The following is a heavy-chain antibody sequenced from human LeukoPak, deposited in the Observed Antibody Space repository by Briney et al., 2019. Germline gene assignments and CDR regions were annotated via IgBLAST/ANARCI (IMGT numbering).Heavy chain of an antibody. V-gene: IGHV3-53*01. J-gene: IGHJ4*02. CDR3: ARVDTAVLTGFDY. D-gene: IGHD5-18*01. CDR1: GFIVSSNY. CDR2: IYSGGST. Sequence: GGSLRLSCAAAGFIVSSNYTSWVRQAPGKGLEWVSVIYSGGSTFYADSVKGRFTISRDNSKNTLYLQMNSLRAEDTAVYYCARVDTAVLTGFDYWGQGTLVTVSS.